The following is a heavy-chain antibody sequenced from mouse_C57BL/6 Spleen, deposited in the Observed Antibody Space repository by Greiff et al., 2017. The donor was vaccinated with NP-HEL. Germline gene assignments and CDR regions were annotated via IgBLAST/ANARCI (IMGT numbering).Heavy chain of an antibody. CDR1: GYTFPSYG. CDR3: ARDGSSSFDY. Sequence: VQLQQSGAELARPGASVKLSCKASGYTFPSYGISWVKQRTGQGLEWIGEIYPRSGNTYYNEKFKGKATLTADKSSSTEYMELRSLTSEDSAGYVCARDGSSSFDYWGQGTTLTVSS. D-gene: IGHD1-1*01. CDR2: IYPRSGNT. V-gene: IGHV1-81*01. J-gene: IGHJ2*01.